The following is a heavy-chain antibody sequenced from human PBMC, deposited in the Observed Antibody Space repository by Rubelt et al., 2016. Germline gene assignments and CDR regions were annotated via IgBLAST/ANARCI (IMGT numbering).Heavy chain of an antibody. CDR2: ISGSGGTT. CDR3: AKAWYTSGWFNWFDP. D-gene: IGHD6-19*01. J-gene: IGHJ5*02. CDR1: GFTFSSYA. Sequence: ESGGGLVQPGGSLRLSCAVSGFTFSSYAMTWVRQAPGKGLEWVSVISGSGGTTYYADSVKGRFTISRDNSKNTLYLQMNSLRAEDTAVYYCAKAWYTSGWFNWFDPWGQGTLVTVSS. V-gene: IGHV3-23*01.